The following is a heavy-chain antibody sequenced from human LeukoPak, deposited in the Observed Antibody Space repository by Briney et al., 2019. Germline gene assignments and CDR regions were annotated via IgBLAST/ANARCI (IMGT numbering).Heavy chain of an antibody. D-gene: IGHD2-15*01. Sequence: GGSLRLSCPASGFTVSSNYRSWFRQPPGKGRNGFSVIYSGGSTYYADSVKGRFTISRDNAKNTLYLQMNSLRAEDTAVYYCASDGDWGGYSRPDYWGQGTLVTVSS. CDR1: GFTVSSNY. CDR2: IYSGGST. V-gene: IGHV3-66*01. J-gene: IGHJ4*02. CDR3: ASDGDWGGYSRPDY.